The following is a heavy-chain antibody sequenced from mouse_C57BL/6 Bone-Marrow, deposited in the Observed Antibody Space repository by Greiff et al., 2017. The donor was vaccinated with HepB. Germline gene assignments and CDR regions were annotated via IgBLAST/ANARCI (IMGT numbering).Heavy chain of an antibody. Sequence: QVQLQQSGAELARPGASVKMSCKASGYTFTSYTMHWVKQRPGQGLEWIGYINPSSGYTKYNQKFKDKATLTADKSSSTAYMQLSSLTSEDSAVYDCARSPYSNYPWFAYWGQGTLVTVSA. CDR3: ARSPYSNYPWFAY. V-gene: IGHV1-4*01. J-gene: IGHJ3*01. CDR2: INPSSGYT. D-gene: IGHD2-5*01. CDR1: GYTFTSYT.